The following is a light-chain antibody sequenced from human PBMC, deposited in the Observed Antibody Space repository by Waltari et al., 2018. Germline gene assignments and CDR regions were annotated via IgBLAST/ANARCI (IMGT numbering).Light chain of an antibody. J-gene: IGLJ1*01. CDR3: SSYTTGSTRYV. CDR2: DVN. Sequence: QSALTQPASVSGSPGQSITISCTGTSSDIGAYNFVSWYQKHPGKAPKVMIYDVNNRPSGVSSRFSGAKSCNTASRTISGLQAEDEADYYCSSYTTGSTRYVFGSGTKVTVL. CDR1: SSDIGAYNF. V-gene: IGLV2-14*03.